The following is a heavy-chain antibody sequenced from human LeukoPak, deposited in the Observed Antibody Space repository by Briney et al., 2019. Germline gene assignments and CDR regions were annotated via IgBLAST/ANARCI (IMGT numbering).Heavy chain of an antibody. D-gene: IGHD4-17*01. J-gene: IGHJ4*02. V-gene: IGHV3-30*04. CDR1: GFTFSSYA. Sequence: GGSLRLSCAASGFTFSSYAMHWVRQVPGKGLEWVAVISYDGSNKYYADSVKGRFTISRDNSKNTLYLQMNSLRAEDTAVYYCARGKDDYGDALFPNDYWGQGTLVTVSS. CDR2: ISYDGSNK. CDR3: ARGKDDYGDALFPNDY.